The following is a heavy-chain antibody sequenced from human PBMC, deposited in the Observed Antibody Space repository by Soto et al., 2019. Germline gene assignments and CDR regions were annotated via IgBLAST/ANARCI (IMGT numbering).Heavy chain of an antibody. Sequence: LCLPYNFADFSLTKYYVTLPRRAPGKSLDWVALIDCSGSTSSNPSLTNRVTISLDTSTSHFSLKLTSVNAADSVLYCGPRALSEIDYALDGWGQGSMVTVS. V-gene: IGHV4-59*12. CDR2: IDCSGST. J-gene: IGHJ6*02. CDR3: PRALSEIDYALDG. D-gene: IGHD2-15*01. CDR1: DFSLTKYY.